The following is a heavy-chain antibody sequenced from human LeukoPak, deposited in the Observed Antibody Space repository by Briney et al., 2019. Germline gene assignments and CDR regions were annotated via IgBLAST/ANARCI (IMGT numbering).Heavy chain of an antibody. D-gene: IGHD3-10*01. CDR1: GFTFSSYG. V-gene: IGHV3-30*18. J-gene: IGHJ4*02. CDR2: ISYDGSNE. CDR3: AKDPYGSGSYYISLQYYFDY. Sequence: GGSLRLSCAASGFTFSSYGMHWVRQAPGKGLEWVGVISYDGSNEYYADSVKGRFTISRDNSKNTLYLQMNSLRAEDTAVYYCAKDPYGSGSYYISLQYYFDYWGQGTLVTVSS.